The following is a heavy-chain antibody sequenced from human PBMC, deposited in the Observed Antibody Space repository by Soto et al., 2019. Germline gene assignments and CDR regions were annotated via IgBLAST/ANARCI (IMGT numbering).Heavy chain of an antibody. CDR3: ARDFRPQNAVATLNFKY. J-gene: IGHJ4*02. CDR1: GYSFTNYG. Sequence: QVQLVQSGAEVRKPGASVKVSCKASGYSFTNYGISWVRQAPGQGLEWMGWISAYNGNTKFAQKVQGRVTMATDTATTTGYMELRSLRSDETAVYYCARDFRPQNAVATLNFKYWGQGTRVTVSS. CDR2: ISAYNGNT. D-gene: IGHD6-19*01. V-gene: IGHV1-18*01.